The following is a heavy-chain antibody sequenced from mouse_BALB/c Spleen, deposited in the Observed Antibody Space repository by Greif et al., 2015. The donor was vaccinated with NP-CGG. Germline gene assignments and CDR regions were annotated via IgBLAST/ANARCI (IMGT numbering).Heavy chain of an antibody. CDR2: IHPNSGNT. J-gene: IGHJ3*01. V-gene: IGHV1S130*01. Sequence: VQLQQSGSVLVRPGASVKLSCKASGYTFTSSWMHWAKQRPGQGLEWIGEIHPNSGNTNYNEKFKGKATLTVDTSSSTAYVDLSSLTSEDSAVYYCARSGYGNSFAYWGQGTLVTVSA. D-gene: IGHD2-1*01. CDR3: ARSGYGNSFAY. CDR1: GYTFTSSW.